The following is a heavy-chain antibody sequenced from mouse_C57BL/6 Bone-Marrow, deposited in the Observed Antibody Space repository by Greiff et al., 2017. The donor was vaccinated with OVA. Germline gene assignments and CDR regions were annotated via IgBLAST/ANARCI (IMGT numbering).Heavy chain of an antibody. V-gene: IGHV7-1*01. D-gene: IGHD2-4*01. CDR3: ARDEGDYDSDWYFDV. CDR2: SRNKANDYTT. Sequence: EVQGVESGGGLVQSGRSLRLSCATSGFTFSDFYMEWVRQAPGKGLEWIAASRNKANDYTTEYSASVKGRFIVSRDTSQSILYLQMNALRAEDTAIYYCARDEGDYDSDWYFDVWGTGTTVTVSS. CDR1: GFTFSDFY. J-gene: IGHJ1*03.